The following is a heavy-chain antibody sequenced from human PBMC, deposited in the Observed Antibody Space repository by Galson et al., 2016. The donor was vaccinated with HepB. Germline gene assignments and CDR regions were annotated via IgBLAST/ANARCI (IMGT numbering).Heavy chain of an antibody. J-gene: IGHJ6*03. CDR3: ARVRHKYYFYYMDV. CDR2: ISGYSGTT. CDR1: GYSFSSYG. V-gene: IGHV1-18*04. Sequence: SVKVSCKASGYSFSSYGITWVRQAPGQGLEWMGSISGYSGTTDYAQELQGRVPMTRDTSTSTAYMELRSLTSDDTAVYYCARVRHKYYFYYMDVWGKGTTVTVSS. D-gene: IGHD3-16*01.